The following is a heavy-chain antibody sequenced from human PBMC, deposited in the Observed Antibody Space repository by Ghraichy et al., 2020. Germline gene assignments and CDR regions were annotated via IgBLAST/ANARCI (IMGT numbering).Heavy chain of an antibody. CDR3: ARVTCTRLKYGMDV. J-gene: IGHJ6*02. D-gene: IGHD2-21*02. CDR1: GGSFNSYS. CDR2: IMHSGST. Sequence: SETLSLTCGFYGGSFNSYSWTWIRQPPGQGLEWIGEIMHSGSTNYNPSLKSRVTISVDTSKNQVSLSLRSVTAADTAVYYCARVTCTRLKYGMDVWGQGTSVAVSS. V-gene: IGHV4-34*12.